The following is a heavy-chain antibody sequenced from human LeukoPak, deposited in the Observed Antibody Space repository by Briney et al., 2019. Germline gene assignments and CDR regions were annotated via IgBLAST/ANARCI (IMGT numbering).Heavy chain of an antibody. D-gene: IGHD3-22*01. Sequence: ASVKVSCKASGYSFITYAITWVRQAPGQGLEWMGWISGHNGNTKYAQNFQGRVTMTTDTSTNTAYMELRSLRSDDTAVYYCARAGRDYYDDSGYFGPFDYRGQGTLVTVSS. J-gene: IGHJ4*02. V-gene: IGHV1-18*01. CDR2: ISGHNGNT. CDR1: GYSFITYA. CDR3: ARAGRDYYDDSGYFGPFDY.